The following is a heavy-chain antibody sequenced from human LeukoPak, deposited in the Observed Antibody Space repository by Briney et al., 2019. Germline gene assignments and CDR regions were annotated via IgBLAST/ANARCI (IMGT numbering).Heavy chain of an antibody. CDR3: ARIRGAARTCRFDP. CDR1: GYSISSSSYY. Sequence: SETLSLTCTVSGYSISSSSYYWGWIRQPPGKGLEWIGSIYYSRSTYYNPSLKSRVTISVDTSKNRFSLKLSSVTAADTAVYYCARIRGAARTCRFDPWGQGTLVTVSS. J-gene: IGHJ5*02. D-gene: IGHD1-26*01. CDR2: IYYSRST. V-gene: IGHV4-39*07.